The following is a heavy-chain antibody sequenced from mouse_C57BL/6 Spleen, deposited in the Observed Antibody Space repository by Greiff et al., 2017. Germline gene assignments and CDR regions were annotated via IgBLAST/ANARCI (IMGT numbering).Heavy chain of an antibody. CDR1: GYAFSSSW. V-gene: IGHV1-82*01. D-gene: IGHD3-3*01. Sequence: VQLQQSGPELVKPGASVKISCKASGYAFSSSWMNWVKQRPGKGLEWIGRIYPGDGDTNYNGKFKGKATLTADNSSSTAYMQLSSLTSEYSAFYFCTREGLGQRYFDVWGTGTTVTVSS. J-gene: IGHJ1*03. CDR3: TREGLGQRYFDV. CDR2: IYPGDGDT.